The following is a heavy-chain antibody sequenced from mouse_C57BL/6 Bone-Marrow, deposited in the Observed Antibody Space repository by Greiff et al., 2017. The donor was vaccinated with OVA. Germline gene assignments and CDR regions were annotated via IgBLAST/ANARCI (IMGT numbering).Heavy chain of an antibody. J-gene: IGHJ4*01. CDR3: ARGRDDYYAMDY. CDR2: IDPSDSYT. V-gene: IGHV1-69*01. D-gene: IGHD3-3*01. Sequence: VQLQQPGAELVMPGASVKLSCKASGYTFTSYWMHWVKQRPGQGLEWIGEIDPSDSYTNYNQKFKGKSTLTVDKSSSTAYMQLSSLTSEDSAVYYCARGRDDYYAMDYWGQGTSVTVSS. CDR1: GYTFTSYW.